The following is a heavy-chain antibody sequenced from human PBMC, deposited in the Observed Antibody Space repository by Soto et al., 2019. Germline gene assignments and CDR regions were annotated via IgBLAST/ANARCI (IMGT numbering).Heavy chain of an antibody. V-gene: IGHV4-4*02. J-gene: IGHJ6*02. CDR3: ARDRVAATRTSYYGLDA. CDR1: GGSIISFNW. D-gene: IGHD6-25*01. CDR2: IYHSGTT. Sequence: SETLSLTCAVSGGSIISFNWWSLIRQTPGKGLEWIGEIYHSGTTNYNPSLKSRATISVDKSKNHFSLKLTSVTAADTAVYYCARDRVAATRTSYYGLDAWGQGTTVTISS.